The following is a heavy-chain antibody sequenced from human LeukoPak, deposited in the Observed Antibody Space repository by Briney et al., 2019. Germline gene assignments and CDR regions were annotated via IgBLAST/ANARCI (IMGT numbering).Heavy chain of an antibody. CDR3: AKDVRSGGSRLFDY. V-gene: IGHV3-30*18. J-gene: IGHJ4*02. CDR2: ISYDGSNK. CDR1: GFTFSSYG. Sequence: GGSLRLSCAASGFTFSSYGMHWVRQAPGKGLEWVAVISYDGSNKYYADSVKGRFTISRDNSKNTLYLQMNSLRAEDTAVYYCAKDVRSGGSRLFDYWGQGTLVTVSS. D-gene: IGHD2-15*01.